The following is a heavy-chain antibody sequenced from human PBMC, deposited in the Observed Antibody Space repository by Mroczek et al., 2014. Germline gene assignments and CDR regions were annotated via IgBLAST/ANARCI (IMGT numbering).Heavy chain of an antibody. CDR3: ARVLSLGDPRHLWFDP. D-gene: IGHD2-15*01. Sequence: QVQLQHRAHGLVKPSPDPVPHPALSLVAPSAVVITTGVGSASPQRKGLEWIGYIYYSGSTYYNPSLKSRVTISVDTSKNQFSLKLSSVTAADTAVYYCARVLSLGDPRHLWFDPWGQGTLVTVSS. CDR2: IYYSGST. V-gene: IGHV4-30-4*01. CDR1: VAPSAVVITT. J-gene: IGHJ5*02.